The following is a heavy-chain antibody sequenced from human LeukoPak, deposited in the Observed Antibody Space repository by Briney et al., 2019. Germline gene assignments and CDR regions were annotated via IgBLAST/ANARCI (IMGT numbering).Heavy chain of an antibody. CDR3: ARGSSSWTHFDY. Sequence: SETLSLTCTVSGGSISSYYWSWIRQPPGKGLEWIGYIYYSGSTNYNPSLKSRVTISVDTSKNQFSLKLSSVTAADTAVYYCARGSSSWTHFDYWGQGTLVTVSS. J-gene: IGHJ4*02. V-gene: IGHV4-59*01. CDR2: IYYSGST. CDR1: GGSISSYY. D-gene: IGHD6-13*01.